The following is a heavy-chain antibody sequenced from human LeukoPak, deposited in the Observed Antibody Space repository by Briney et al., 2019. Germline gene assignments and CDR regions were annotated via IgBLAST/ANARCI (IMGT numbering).Heavy chain of an antibody. D-gene: IGHD6-13*01. J-gene: IGHJ4*02. V-gene: IGHV3-30*02. CDR2: IHYDGSNN. Sequence: GGSLRLSCAASGFIVSSNYMTWVRQAPGKGLEWVAFIHYDGSNNYYADSVKGRFTISRDNSKSTLYLQMNTLRADDTAVYYCAKDHGSSDWYYFDYWGQGTLVTVSS. CDR1: GFIVSSNY. CDR3: AKDHGSSDWYYFDY.